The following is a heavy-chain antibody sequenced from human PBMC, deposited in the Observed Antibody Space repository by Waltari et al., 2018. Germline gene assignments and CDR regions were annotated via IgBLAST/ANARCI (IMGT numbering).Heavy chain of an antibody. J-gene: IGHJ4*02. D-gene: IGHD2-15*01. CDR1: GGTFSSYA. CDR2: IIPIFGTA. Sequence: QVQLVQSGAEVKKPGSSVKVSCKASGGTFSSYAISWVRKAAGQGLEWMGRIIPIFGTANYAQKFKGRVTITADKSTSTAYMELSSLRSEDTAVYYCARDSGGICSGGSCYASYWGQGTLVTVSS. CDR3: ARDSGGICSGGSCYASY. V-gene: IGHV1-69*08.